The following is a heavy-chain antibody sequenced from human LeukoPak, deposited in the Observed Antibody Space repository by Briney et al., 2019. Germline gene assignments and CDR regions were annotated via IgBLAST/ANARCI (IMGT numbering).Heavy chain of an antibody. CDR3: ANGLY. V-gene: IGHV3-30*02. J-gene: IGHJ4*02. CDR1: GFTFSTYD. Sequence: GGSLRLSCAASGFTFSTYDIHWVRQAPGKGLEWVAFIRNDGSKKYYADSVKGRFTISRDNSKNTLYLQMNSLRVEDTAVYYCANGLYWGQGTLVTVSS. D-gene: IGHD3/OR15-3a*01. CDR2: IRNDGSKK.